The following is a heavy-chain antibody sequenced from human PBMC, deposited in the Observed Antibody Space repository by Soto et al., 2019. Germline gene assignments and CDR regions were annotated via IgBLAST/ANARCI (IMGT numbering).Heavy chain of an antibody. Sequence: QVQLQESGPGLVKPSQTLSLTCTVSGGSISSGGYYWSWIRQHPGKGLEWIGYLYYSGSTYYNPSLKCRVTISVDTSKNQFSLKLSSVTAADTAVYYCARAHLRVTIEGYYYYGMDVWGQGTTVTVSS. V-gene: IGHV4-31*03. CDR3: ARAHLRVTIEGYYYYGMDV. CDR2: LYYSGST. J-gene: IGHJ6*02. CDR1: GGSISSGGYY. D-gene: IGHD4-4*01.